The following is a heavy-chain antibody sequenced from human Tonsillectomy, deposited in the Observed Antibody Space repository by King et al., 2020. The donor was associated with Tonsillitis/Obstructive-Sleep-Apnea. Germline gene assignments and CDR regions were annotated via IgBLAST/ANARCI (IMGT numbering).Heavy chain of an antibody. CDR2: IYHSGST. CDR1: GGSISSTNW. V-gene: IGHV4-4*02. D-gene: IGHD2-2*01. CDR3: ARDREYLRWFDP. J-gene: IGHJ5*02. Sequence: VQLQESGPGLVKPSGTLSLTCAVSGGSISSTNWWSWVRQPPGKGLEWIGEIYHSGSTNYNPSLKSRVTISVDKSKNQFSLNLTSVTAADTAVYYGARDREYLRWFDPWGQGTLVTVSS.